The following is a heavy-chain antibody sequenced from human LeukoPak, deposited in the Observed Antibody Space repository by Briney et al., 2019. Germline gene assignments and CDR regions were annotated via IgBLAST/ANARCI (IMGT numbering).Heavy chain of an antibody. CDR3: AREWGYDSVYFDY. D-gene: IGHD3-3*01. CDR1: GGSISSHY. J-gene: IGHJ4*02. CDR2: IYTSGST. V-gene: IGHV4-4*07. Sequence: SETLSLTCTVSGGSISSHYWSWIRQPAGRGLEWIGRIYTSGSTNYNPSLKSRVTMSVDMSKNQFSLKLSSVTAADTAVYYCAREWGYDSVYFDYWGQGTLVTVSS.